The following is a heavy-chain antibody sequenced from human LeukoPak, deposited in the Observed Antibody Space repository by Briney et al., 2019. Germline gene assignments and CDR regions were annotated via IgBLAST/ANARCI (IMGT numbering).Heavy chain of an antibody. Sequence: ASVKVSCKASGYTFTGYYMHWVRQAPGQGLEWMGWINPNSGGTNYAQKFQGWVTMTRDTSISTAYMELSRLRSDDTAVYYCARESYGDYSFRWGMDVWGKGTTVTVS. CDR3: ARESYGDYSFRWGMDV. CDR1: GYTFTGYY. D-gene: IGHD4-17*01. V-gene: IGHV1-2*04. J-gene: IGHJ6*04. CDR2: INPNSGGT.